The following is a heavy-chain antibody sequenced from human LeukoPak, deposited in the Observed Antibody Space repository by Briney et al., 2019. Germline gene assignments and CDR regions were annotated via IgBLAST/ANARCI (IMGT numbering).Heavy chain of an antibody. D-gene: IGHD3-9*01. J-gene: IGHJ6*02. Sequence: PSETLSLTCTVSGGSISSYYWSWIRQPPGKGLEWIGYIYYSGSTNYNPSLKSRVTISVDTSKNQFFLKLSSVTAADTAVYYCARDNPPYYDILTGFNYYYGMDVWGQGTTVTVSS. CDR1: GGSISSYY. V-gene: IGHV4-59*01. CDR3: ARDNPPYYDILTGFNYYYGMDV. CDR2: IYYSGST.